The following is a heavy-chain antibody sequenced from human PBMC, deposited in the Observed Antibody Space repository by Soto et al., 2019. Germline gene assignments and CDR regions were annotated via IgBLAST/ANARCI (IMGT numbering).Heavy chain of an antibody. CDR3: ARGKAHARYSSSWYWVDYYYGMDV. CDR2: TYYRSKWYN. CDR1: GDSVSSNSAA. V-gene: IGHV6-1*01. Sequence: SETLSLTCAXSGDSVSSNSAAWNWIRQSPSRGLEWLGRTYYRSKWYNDYAVSVKSRITINPDTSKNQFSLQLNSVTPEDTAVYYCARGKAHARYSSSWYWVDYYYGMDVWGQGTTVTVSS. J-gene: IGHJ6*02. D-gene: IGHD6-13*01.